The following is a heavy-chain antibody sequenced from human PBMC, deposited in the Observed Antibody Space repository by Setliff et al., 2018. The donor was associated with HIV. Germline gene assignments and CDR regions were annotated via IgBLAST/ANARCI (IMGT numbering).Heavy chain of an antibody. J-gene: IGHJ6*03. V-gene: IGHV5-51*01. Sequence: GESLKISCKGSGYSFTSYWIVWARQMPGKGLEWMGIIYPGDSDTRYSPSFQGQVTISVDKSINTAYLQWSSLKASDTAMYYCARLAFWAGLPAAIPNYYYYWYVWGKGTTVTVSS. CDR3: ARLAFWAGLPAAIPNYYYYWYV. CDR2: IYPGDSDT. D-gene: IGHD2-2*01. CDR1: GYSFTSYW.